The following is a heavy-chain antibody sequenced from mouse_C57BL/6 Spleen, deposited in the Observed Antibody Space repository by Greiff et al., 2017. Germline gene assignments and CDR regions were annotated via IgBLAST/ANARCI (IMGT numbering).Heavy chain of an antibody. J-gene: IGHJ2*01. CDR2: IYPSDSET. V-gene: IGHV1-61*01. D-gene: IGHD1-1*01. CDR1: GYTFTSYW. CDR3: ARGHTTVAYYFDY. Sequence: QVQLQQPGAELVRPGSSVKLSCKASGYTFTSYWMDWVKQRPGQGLEWIGNIYPSDSETHYNQKFKDKATLTVDTSSSTAYMQLSSLTSDDSAVYYCARGHTTVAYYFDYWGQGTTLTVSS.